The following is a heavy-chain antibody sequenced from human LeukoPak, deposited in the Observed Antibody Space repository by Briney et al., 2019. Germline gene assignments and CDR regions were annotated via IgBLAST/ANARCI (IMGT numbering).Heavy chain of an antibody. D-gene: IGHD5-18*01. V-gene: IGHV1-2*02. CDR3: ARDSARGYSYGYNAFDI. J-gene: IGHJ3*02. Sequence: ASVKVSCKASGYTFTDYYMHWVRQAPGQGLEWMGWINPNSGGTNFAQKFQGRVAMTRDTSISTAYLELGSLRSDDTAVYFCARDSARGYSYGYNAFDIWGQGTMVTVSS. CDR1: GYTFTDYY. CDR2: INPNSGGT.